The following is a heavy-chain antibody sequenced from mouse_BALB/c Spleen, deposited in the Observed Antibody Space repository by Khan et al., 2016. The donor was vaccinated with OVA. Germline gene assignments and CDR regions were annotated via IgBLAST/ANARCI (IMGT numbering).Heavy chain of an antibody. CDR2: INPTNIYT. Sequence: QVQLKQSGAELARPGASVKMSCKASGYTFTSYTIHWVKQRPGQGLEWIGYINPTNIYTNYNQKFRDKATLPADKYSRTAYMQLSSLTSEDYAVYYGSVVGPYHGNYRAWFAYWGQGTLVTVSA. CDR3: SVVGPYHGNYRAWFAY. D-gene: IGHD2-10*01. V-gene: IGHV1-4*01. CDR1: GYTFTSYT. J-gene: IGHJ3*01.